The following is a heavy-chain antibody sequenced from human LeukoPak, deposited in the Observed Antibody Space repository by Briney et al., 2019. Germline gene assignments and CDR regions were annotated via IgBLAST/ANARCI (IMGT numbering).Heavy chain of an antibody. V-gene: IGHV1-8*03. CDR1: GYIFTTYY. CDR3: ARALGAVAGPEDAFDI. D-gene: IGHD6-19*01. J-gene: IGHJ3*02. CDR2: MNPNSANT. Sequence: ASVKVSCKSCGYIFTTYYINGVRQASGQGLEYMGWMNPNSANTGYAQKFQGRVTITRNTSISTAYMELSSLTAEDTAVYFCARALGAVAGPEDAFDIWGQGTMVTVSS.